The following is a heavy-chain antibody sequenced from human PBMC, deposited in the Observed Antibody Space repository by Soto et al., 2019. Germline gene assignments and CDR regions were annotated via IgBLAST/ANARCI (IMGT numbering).Heavy chain of an antibody. Sequence: EVQLLESGGGLVQPGGSLRLSCAASGFTFSSYAMSWVRQAPGKGLEWVSAISGSGGSTYYADSVKGRFNISRDNSKNTLYLQMNSLRAEDTAVYYCAKDLCSSTSCPSDYWGQGTLVTVSS. CDR2: ISGSGGST. CDR1: GFTFSSYA. D-gene: IGHD2-2*01. J-gene: IGHJ4*02. CDR3: AKDLCSSTSCPSDY. V-gene: IGHV3-23*01.